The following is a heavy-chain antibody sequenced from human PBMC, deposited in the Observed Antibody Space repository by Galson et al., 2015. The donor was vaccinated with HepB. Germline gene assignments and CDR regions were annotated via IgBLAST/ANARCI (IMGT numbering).Heavy chain of an antibody. V-gene: IGHV3-30*02. J-gene: IGHJ4*02. Sequence: SLRLSCAASGFTFSSYGMHWVRQAPGKGLEWVAFIRYDGSNKYYADSAKGRFTISRDNSKNTLYLQMNSLRAEDTAVYYCANGLVVAATSGPFDYWGQGTLVTVSS. CDR3: ANGLVVAATSGPFDY. CDR1: GFTFSSYG. CDR2: IRYDGSNK. D-gene: IGHD2-15*01.